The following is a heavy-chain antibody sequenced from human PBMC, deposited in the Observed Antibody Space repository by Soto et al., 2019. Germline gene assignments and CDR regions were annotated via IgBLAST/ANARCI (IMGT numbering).Heavy chain of an antibody. CDR2: VNHGGST. Sequence: QVQLQQWGAGLLKPSETLSLTCPVNGGSFSDYYWTWTRQPPGKGLEWIGEVNHGGSTHYNPSLKSRVSISVDTSKKQFSLNLTFVTAADTAVYYCAREWWSGSLIGGSLGGEGTLVTVSS. D-gene: IGHD3-3*01. CDR3: AREWWSGSLIGGSL. J-gene: IGHJ4*02. V-gene: IGHV4-34*01. CDR1: GGSFSDYY.